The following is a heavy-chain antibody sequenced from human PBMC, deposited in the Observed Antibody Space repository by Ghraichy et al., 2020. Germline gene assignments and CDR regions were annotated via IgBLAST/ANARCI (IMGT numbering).Heavy chain of an antibody. Sequence: SQTRSLTCAISGDSVSSNSVAWEWIRQSPSRGLEWLGRTYYRSKWNNDYAVSVKSRITIKPDTSKNQFSLQLTTVTPEDTAVYYCARGKEFTTGWPEYYSYYYMDVWGKGTTVTVSS. V-gene: IGHV6-1*01. CDR1: GDSVSSNSVA. D-gene: IGHD6-19*01. CDR2: TYYRSKWNN. J-gene: IGHJ6*03. CDR3: ARGKEFTTGWPEYYSYYYMDV.